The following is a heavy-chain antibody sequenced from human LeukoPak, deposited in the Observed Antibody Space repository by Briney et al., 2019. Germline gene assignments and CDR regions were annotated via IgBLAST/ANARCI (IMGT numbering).Heavy chain of an antibody. Sequence: PSETLSLTCTVSGGSISSYYWSWIRQPPGKGLEWIGYIYYSGSTNYNPSLKSRVTISVDTSKNQFSLKLSSVTAAETAVYYCARVGPIAAAGSGFDYWGQGTLVTVSS. CDR3: ARVGPIAAAGSGFDY. D-gene: IGHD6-13*01. V-gene: IGHV4-59*01. CDR1: GGSISSYY. CDR2: IYYSGST. J-gene: IGHJ4*02.